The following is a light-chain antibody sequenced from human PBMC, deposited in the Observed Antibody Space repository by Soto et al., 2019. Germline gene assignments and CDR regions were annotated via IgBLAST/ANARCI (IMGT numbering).Light chain of an antibody. Sequence: DLQMTQSPSSVSASVGDRVTITCRASQDISSYLAWYQQKPGKAPKLLIHVASSLESGVPARFSGSGSGTDFTLTISSLQPEDFATYSCQQAHSFPLTFGGGTKVEI. J-gene: IGKJ4*01. CDR2: VAS. CDR3: QQAHSFPLT. V-gene: IGKV1-12*01. CDR1: QDISSY.